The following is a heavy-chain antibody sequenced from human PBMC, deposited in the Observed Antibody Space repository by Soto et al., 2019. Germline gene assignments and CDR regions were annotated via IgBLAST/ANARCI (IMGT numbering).Heavy chain of an antibody. CDR3: ARDLTSQSHTINDY. J-gene: IGHJ4*02. CDR1: GFTFSSYG. Sequence: GGSLRLSCAASGFTFSSYGMHWVRQAPGKGLEWVAVIWYDGSNKYYADSVKGRFTISRDNSKNTLYLQMNSLRAEDTAVYYCARDLTSQSHTINDYWGQGTLVTVSS. V-gene: IGHV3-33*01. CDR2: IWYDGSNK. D-gene: IGHD3-10*01.